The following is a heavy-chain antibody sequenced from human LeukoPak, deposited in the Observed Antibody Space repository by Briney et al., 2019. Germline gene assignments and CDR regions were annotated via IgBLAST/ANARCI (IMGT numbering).Heavy chain of an antibody. J-gene: IGHJ5*02. D-gene: IGHD2-2*01. Sequence: ASVKVSCKASGYTFTSYDINWVRQATGQGLEWMGWMNPNSGNTGYAQKFQGRVTMTRNTSISTAYMELSSLRSEDTAVYYCARGPIKAAISKYNWFDPWGQGTLVTVSS. V-gene: IGHV1-8*01. CDR3: ARGPIKAAISKYNWFDP. CDR1: GYTFTSYD. CDR2: MNPNSGNT.